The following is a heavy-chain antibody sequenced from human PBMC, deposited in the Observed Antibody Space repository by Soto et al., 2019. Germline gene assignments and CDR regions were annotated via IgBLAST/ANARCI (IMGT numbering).Heavy chain of an antibody. CDR1: GASISGDY. V-gene: IGHV4-59*03. D-gene: IGHD6-19*01. CDR3: ARLTYKSGFNWFDA. J-gene: IGHJ5*02. CDR2: IYHMGGT. Sequence: PSETLSLTGAVSGASISGDYWSWIRQSPGKGLEWIGYIYHMGGTDYNPSLKCRVTISIDMSKNQFSLNLRSVTAADTAVYFCARLTYKSGFNWFDAWGQGTKVTVSS.